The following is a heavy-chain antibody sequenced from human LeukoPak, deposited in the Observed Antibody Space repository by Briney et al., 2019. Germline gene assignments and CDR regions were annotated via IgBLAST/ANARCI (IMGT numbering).Heavy chain of an antibody. J-gene: IGHJ4*02. CDR3: ARDSGSRRDGYNCIDY. CDR2: ISSSSSYI. V-gene: IGHV3-21*01. Sequence: GGSLRLSCAASGFTFSSYSMSWVRRAPGKGLEWVSSISSSSSYINYADSVKGRFTISRDDAKNSLYLQMNSLRAEDTAVYYCARDSGSRRDGYNCIDYWGQGTLVTVSS. CDR1: GFTFSSYS. D-gene: IGHD5-24*01.